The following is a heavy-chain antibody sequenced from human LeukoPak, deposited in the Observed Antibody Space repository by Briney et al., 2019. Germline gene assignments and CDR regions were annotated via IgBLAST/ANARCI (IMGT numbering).Heavy chain of an antibody. CDR1: GFTFSNYA. CDR3: VKNWEIRYFDL. V-gene: IGHV3-30-3*02. J-gene: IGHJ2*01. CDR2: IRYDGGDN. D-gene: IGHD1-26*01. Sequence: SGGSLRLSCAASGFTFSNYAMHWVRQAPGKGLEWVADIRYDGGDNHYSDSVKGRFTISRDNSKNTLYLQMNSLRAEDTAVYYCVKNWEIRYFDLWGRGTLVTVSS.